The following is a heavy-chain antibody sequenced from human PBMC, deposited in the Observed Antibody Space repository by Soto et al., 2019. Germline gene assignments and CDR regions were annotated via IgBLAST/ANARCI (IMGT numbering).Heavy chain of an antibody. Sequence: QVQLVESGGGVVQPGRSLRLSCAASGFTFSSYAMHWVRQAPGKGLEWVAVISYDGSNKYYADSVKGRFTISRDNSKNTLYLQMNSLRAEDTAVYYCASPPGNSSGWLEYFQHWGQGTLVTVSS. D-gene: IGHD6-19*01. CDR3: ASPPGNSSGWLEYFQH. CDR2: ISYDGSNK. CDR1: GFTFSSYA. J-gene: IGHJ1*01. V-gene: IGHV3-30-3*01.